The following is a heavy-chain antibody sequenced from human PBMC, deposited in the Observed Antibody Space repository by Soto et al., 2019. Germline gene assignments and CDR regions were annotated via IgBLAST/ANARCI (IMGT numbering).Heavy chain of an antibody. Sequence: GESLKISCKGSRYSFSTNWIAWVRQMPGKGPEWMGSVHFGGSTTRYGPSFEGQVTISADKSISTAYLQWSSLKASDTAMYYCATWRGSSWFDYWGQGTLVTV. D-gene: IGHD6-13*01. CDR1: RYSFSTNW. J-gene: IGHJ4*02. V-gene: IGHV5-51*01. CDR3: ATWRGSSWFDY. CDR2: VHFGGSTT.